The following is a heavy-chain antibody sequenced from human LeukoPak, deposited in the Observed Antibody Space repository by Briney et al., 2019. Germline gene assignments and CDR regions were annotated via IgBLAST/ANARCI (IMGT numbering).Heavy chain of an antibody. CDR3: ARDSYYYGSGNPAY. Sequence: ASVKVSCTASGDTFTGYYMHWVRQAPGQGLERMGWNNPNSGGTNYAQKFQGRVTMTRVTSISTAYMELSRLRSDDKAVYYCARDSYYYGSGNPAYWGLGTLVTVSS. V-gene: IGHV1-2*02. D-gene: IGHD3-10*01. CDR2: NNPNSGGT. CDR1: GDTFTGYY. J-gene: IGHJ4*02.